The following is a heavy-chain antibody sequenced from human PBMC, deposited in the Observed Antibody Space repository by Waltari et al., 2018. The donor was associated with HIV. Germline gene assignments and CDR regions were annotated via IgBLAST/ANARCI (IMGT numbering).Heavy chain of an antibody. V-gene: IGHV4-31*03. J-gene: IGHJ5*02. D-gene: IGHD3-22*01. CDR3: ARDGKSSYYYDSSPNWFDP. Sequence: QVQLQESGPGLVKPSHTLSLTCTVSGGPISSGGYSWRWIRQHPGKGLEWIGFIYYSGSTYYNPSLKSRVTISVDTSKNQFSLKLSSVTAADTAVYYCARDGKSSYYYDSSPNWFDPWGQGTLVAVSS. CDR1: GGPISSGGYS. CDR2: IYYSGST.